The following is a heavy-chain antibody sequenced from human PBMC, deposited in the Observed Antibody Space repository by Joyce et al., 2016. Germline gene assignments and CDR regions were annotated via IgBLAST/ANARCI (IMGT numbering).Heavy chain of an antibody. V-gene: IGHV3-53*01. J-gene: IGHJ6*02. Sequence: LEWVSVIYSGGNTYYADSVKGRLTISRDNSKNTLYLHMKSLRAEDTAVYYCARDPLSGGMDVWGQGITVTVSS. D-gene: IGHD6-25*01. CDR2: IYSGGNT. CDR3: ARDPLSGGMDV.